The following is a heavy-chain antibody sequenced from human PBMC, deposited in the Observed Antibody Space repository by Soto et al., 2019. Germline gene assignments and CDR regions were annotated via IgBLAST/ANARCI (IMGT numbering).Heavy chain of an antibody. D-gene: IGHD3-3*01. J-gene: IGHJ4*02. V-gene: IGHV4-34*01. CDR2: INHSGST. CDR3: ARGDFAWEPSTDY. CDR1: GGSLSGYY. Sequence: QVQLQQWGAGLLKPSETLSLTCAVYGGSLSGYYWSWIRQPPGKGLECIGEINHSGSTNYSPSLKSRVTILVDTSKNQFSLQLSSVTAADTAMYYCARGDFAWEPSTDYWGQGTLVTVSS.